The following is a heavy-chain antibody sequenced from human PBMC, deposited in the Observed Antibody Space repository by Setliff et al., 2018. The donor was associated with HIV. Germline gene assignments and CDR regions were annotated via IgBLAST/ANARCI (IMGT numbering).Heavy chain of an antibody. D-gene: IGHD1-26*01. Sequence: PGESLKISCRGSGFNFTNYWIGWARQMPGKGLEWMGIVYPGDSDARYSPSFRGHFTISADKSITTAYLQWSSLKASDTAMYYCAKRRASGSLLDTFDVWGQGTMVTVSS. V-gene: IGHV5-51*01. CDR2: VYPGDSDA. CDR3: AKRRASGSLLDTFDV. CDR1: GFNFTNYW. J-gene: IGHJ3*01.